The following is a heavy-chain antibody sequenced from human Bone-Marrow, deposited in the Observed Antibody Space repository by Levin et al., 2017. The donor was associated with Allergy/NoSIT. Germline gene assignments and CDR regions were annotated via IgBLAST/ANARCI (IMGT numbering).Heavy chain of an antibody. CDR2: SYTSGNI. Sequence: LRLSCTVSGVSITSGSYYWSWIRQPAGKGLEWIGHSYTSGNITYNPPLKSRVTISLDTSKNQFSLKLRSVTAADTAVYYCARVLQYSYYYTDVWGKGTMVTVSS. D-gene: IGHD2-21*01. CDR3: ARVLQYSYYYTDV. J-gene: IGHJ6*03. CDR1: GVSITSGSYY. V-gene: IGHV4-61*09.